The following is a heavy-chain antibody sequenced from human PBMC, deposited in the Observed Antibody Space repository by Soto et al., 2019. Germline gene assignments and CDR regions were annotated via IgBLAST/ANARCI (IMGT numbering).Heavy chain of an antibody. D-gene: IGHD3-10*01. CDR1: GGSVSSGSYY. V-gene: IGHV4-61*01. CDR2: IYYSGST. Sequence: SETLSLTCTVSGGSVSSGSYYWSWIRQPPGKGLEWIGYIYYSGSTNYNPSLKSRVTISVDTSKNQFSLKLSSVTAADTAVYYCAREPADGSGSSNGYNWFDPWGQGTLVTVSS. J-gene: IGHJ5*02. CDR3: AREPADGSGSSNGYNWFDP.